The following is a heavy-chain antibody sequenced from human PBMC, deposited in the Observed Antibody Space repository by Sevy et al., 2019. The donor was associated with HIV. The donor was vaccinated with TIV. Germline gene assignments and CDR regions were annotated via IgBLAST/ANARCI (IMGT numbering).Heavy chain of an antibody. CDR3: AKGIGYSGYETDY. D-gene: IGHD5-12*01. Sequence: GGSLRLSCAASGFTFSSYDMSWVRQAPGKGLEWVSAISGSGISTYYAESVKGRFTISRDNSKNKRYLQMNNLRAEDTAVFYCAKGIGYSGYETDYWGQGTLVTVSS. CDR2: ISGSGIST. J-gene: IGHJ4*02. CDR1: GFTFSSYD. V-gene: IGHV3-23*01.